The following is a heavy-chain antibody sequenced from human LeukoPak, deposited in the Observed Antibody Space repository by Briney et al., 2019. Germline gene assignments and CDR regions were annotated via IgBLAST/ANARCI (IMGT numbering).Heavy chain of an antibody. CDR2: VYYSGST. CDR1: GGSISSYY. V-gene: IGHV4-59*12. J-gene: IGHJ5*02. Sequence: SETLSLTCTVSGGSISSYYWSWIRQPPGKGLEWIAYVYYSGSTNYNPSLKSRVTISVDTSKNQFSLKLSSVTAADTAIYYCARDVGYRVPGWFDPWGQGTLVTVSS. CDR3: ARDVGYRVPGWFDP. D-gene: IGHD3-16*02.